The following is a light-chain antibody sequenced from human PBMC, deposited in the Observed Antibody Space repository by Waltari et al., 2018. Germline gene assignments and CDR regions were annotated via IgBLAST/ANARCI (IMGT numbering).Light chain of an antibody. CDR2: AAS. CDR3: QNHERLPAK. J-gene: IGKJ1*01. CDR1: QSVSKY. Sequence: ELVLTQSPGPLSLSPGERATLSCRASQSVSKYLARYQQRPGQAHRLRMYAASTRATGSQDRFCTSGYWTDFSLTISRLEPEDFAVYYCQNHERLPAKFGQGTKVEIK. V-gene: IGKV3-20*01.